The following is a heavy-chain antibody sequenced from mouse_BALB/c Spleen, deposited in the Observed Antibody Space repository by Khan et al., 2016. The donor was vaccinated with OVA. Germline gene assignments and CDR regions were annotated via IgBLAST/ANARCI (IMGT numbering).Heavy chain of an antibody. V-gene: IGHV5-6*01. CDR3: TRLAYYYNSEGFAY. D-gene: IGHD1-1*01. Sequence: VQLKESGGDLVKPGGSLKLSCAASGFTFSTYGMSWVRQTPDKRLEWVAALSSGGSYTYYPDSVKGRFIISRDNAKNTLYLQMSSLKSEDTAMYYGTRLAYYYNSEGFAYWGQGTLVTVSA. J-gene: IGHJ3*01. CDR1: GFTFSTYG. CDR2: LSSGGSYT.